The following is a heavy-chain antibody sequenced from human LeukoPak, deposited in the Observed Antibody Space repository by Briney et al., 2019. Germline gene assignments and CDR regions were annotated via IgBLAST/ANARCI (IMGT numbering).Heavy chain of an antibody. CDR1: GFTFGNYW. Sequence: PGGSLRLSCAASGFTFGNYWMTWVRQAPGKGLEWVANIKQDGSDKYYVESVKGRFTISRDNAKQSVYLQMNSLRAEDTAVYYCVRGGVDYWGQGTLVTVSS. CDR2: IKQDGSDK. CDR3: VRGGVDY. V-gene: IGHV3-7*01. J-gene: IGHJ4*02.